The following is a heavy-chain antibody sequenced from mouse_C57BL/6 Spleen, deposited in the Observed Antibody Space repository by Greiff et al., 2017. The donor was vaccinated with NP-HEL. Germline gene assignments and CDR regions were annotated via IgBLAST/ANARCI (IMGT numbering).Heavy chain of an antibody. D-gene: IGHD1-1*01. V-gene: IGHV1-18*01. CDR3: ARGGPITTVVEDYAMDY. CDR1: GYTFTDYN. J-gene: IGHJ4*01. CDR2: INPNNGGT. Sequence: EVQLQESGPELVKPGASVKIPCKASGYTFTDYNMDWVKQSHGKSLEWIGDINPNNGGTIYNQKFKGKATLTVDKSSSTAYMELRSLTSEDTAVYYCARGGPITTVVEDYAMDYWGQGTSVTVSS.